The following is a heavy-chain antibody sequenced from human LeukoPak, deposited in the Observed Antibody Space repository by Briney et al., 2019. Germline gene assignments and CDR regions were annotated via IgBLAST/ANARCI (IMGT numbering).Heavy chain of an antibody. CDR1: GGSFSGYY. CDR2: INHSGST. Sequence: PSETLSLTCAVYGGSFSGYYWSWIRQPPGKGLEWIGEINHSGSTNYNPSLKSQATISVATYKNKFSLKLSSVTAADTAVYYCARGQAGWELLVWGQGTLVTVSS. CDR3: ARGQAGWELLV. D-gene: IGHD1-26*01. J-gene: IGHJ4*02. V-gene: IGHV4-34*01.